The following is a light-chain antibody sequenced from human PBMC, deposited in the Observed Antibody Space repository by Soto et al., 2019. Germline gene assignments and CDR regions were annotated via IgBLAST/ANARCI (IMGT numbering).Light chain of an antibody. CDR1: SSDVGGHNY. J-gene: IGLJ2*01. Sequence: QSALTQPASVSGSPGQSITISCTGTSSDVGGHNYVSWYQQHPGKAPKVMVYDVSNRPSGVSNRFSGSKSGNTASLTISGLQAEDEADYYCSSYTSSSTPVVFGGGTKLNVL. CDR2: DVS. V-gene: IGLV2-14*01. CDR3: SSYTSSSTPVV.